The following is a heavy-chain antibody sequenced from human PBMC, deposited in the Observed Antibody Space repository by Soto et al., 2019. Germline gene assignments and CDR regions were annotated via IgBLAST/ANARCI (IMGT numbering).Heavy chain of an antibody. D-gene: IGHD3-3*01. Sequence: PSETLSLTCAVYGGSFSGYYWSWIRQPPGKGLEWIGEINHSGSTNYNPSLKSRVTISVDTSKNQFSLKLSSVTAADTAVYYCARGSRDYDFWSGYYTSYYYYYGMDVWGQGTTATVSS. CDR1: GGSFSGYY. J-gene: IGHJ6*02. V-gene: IGHV4-34*01. CDR2: INHSGST. CDR3: ARGSRDYDFWSGYYTSYYYYYGMDV.